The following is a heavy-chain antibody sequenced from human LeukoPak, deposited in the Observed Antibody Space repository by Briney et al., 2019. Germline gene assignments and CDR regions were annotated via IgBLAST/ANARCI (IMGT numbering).Heavy chain of an antibody. Sequence: GGSLRLSCAASGFTFSSNAMSWVRQAPGKGLERVSAISGSGGSTYYADSVKGRFTISRDNSKNTLYLQMNSLRAEDTAVYYCARDRKTYYYDSSGYIIDYWGQGTLVTVSS. CDR2: ISGSGGST. D-gene: IGHD3-22*01. CDR1: GFTFSSNA. V-gene: IGHV3-23*01. J-gene: IGHJ4*02. CDR3: ARDRKTYYYDSSGYIIDY.